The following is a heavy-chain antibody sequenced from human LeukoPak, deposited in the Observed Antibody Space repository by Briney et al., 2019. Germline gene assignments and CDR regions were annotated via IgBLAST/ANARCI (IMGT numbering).Heavy chain of an antibody. CDR1: GGSFSGYY. D-gene: IGHD5-18*01. CDR3: ARGTRGYGYYYYGRAV. Sequence: PSETLTLTCAVYGGSFSGYYWNWIRQTPGKGLEWIGEINHSGSTNYNPSLKSRVTISVDTSKNQFSLKLSSVTAADTAVYYCARGTRGYGYYYYGRAVWGKGTRVTVSS. V-gene: IGHV4-34*01. J-gene: IGHJ6*04. CDR2: INHSGST.